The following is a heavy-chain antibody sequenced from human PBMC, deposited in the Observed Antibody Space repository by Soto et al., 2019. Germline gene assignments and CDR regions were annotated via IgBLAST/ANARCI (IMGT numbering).Heavy chain of an antibody. D-gene: IGHD3-3*01. V-gene: IGHV1-18*04. CDR1: GYTFTSYG. CDR2: ISAYNGNT. J-gene: IGHJ5*02. Sequence: QVQLVQSGAEVKKPGASVKVSCKASGYTFTSYGISWVRQAPGQGLGWMGWISAYNGNTNYAQKLQGRVTMTTDTSTSTAYMELRSLRSDDTAVYYCARRLDYDFWSGYYRDWFDPWGQGTLVTVSS. CDR3: ARRLDYDFWSGYYRDWFDP.